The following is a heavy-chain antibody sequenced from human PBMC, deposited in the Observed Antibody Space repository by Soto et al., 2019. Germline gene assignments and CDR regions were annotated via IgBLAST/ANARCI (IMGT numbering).Heavy chain of an antibody. J-gene: IGHJ6*04. CDR3: ARVSWREKYGMDV. V-gene: IGHV3-11*01. CDR1: GLTFSDSY. CDR2: ITFSGNTV. Sequence: GGSLRLSCAASGLTFSDSYMSWIRQAPGKGLEWISYITFSGNTVYYADSLKGRFTISRDNAKNSLYLQMNRLRAEDTAVYYCARVSWREKYGMDVWGKGTTVTVSS.